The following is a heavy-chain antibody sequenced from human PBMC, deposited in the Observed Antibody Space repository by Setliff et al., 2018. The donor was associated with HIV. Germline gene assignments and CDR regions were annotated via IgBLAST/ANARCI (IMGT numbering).Heavy chain of an antibody. V-gene: IGHV4-39*01. Sequence: KSSETLSLTCTVSGGSISSSSYYWGWIRQPPGKGLEWIGSIYYSGSTYYNPSLKSRVTISVDTSKNQFSLKLSSVTAADTAVYYCASPSTDGSGSYSNWFDPWGQGTLVTVSS. CDR2: IYYSGST. CDR3: ASPSTDGSGSYSNWFDP. J-gene: IGHJ5*02. D-gene: IGHD3-10*01. CDR1: GGSISSSSYY.